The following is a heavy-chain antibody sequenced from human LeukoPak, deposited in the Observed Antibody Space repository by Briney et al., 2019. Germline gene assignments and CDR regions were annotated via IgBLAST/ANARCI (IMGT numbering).Heavy chain of an antibody. CDR1: GFSFSTYA. D-gene: IGHD2-8*02. Sequence: GGSLRLSCAGSGFSFSTYAMSWVRQAPGKGLEWVSAISASGSRTYYTDSVKGRFTISRDNSKNTAYLQMNSLRVEDTAIYSCEKDRGGVFGDYWGQGILVTVSS. CDR2: ISASGSRT. J-gene: IGHJ4*02. V-gene: IGHV3-23*01. CDR3: EKDRGGVFGDY.